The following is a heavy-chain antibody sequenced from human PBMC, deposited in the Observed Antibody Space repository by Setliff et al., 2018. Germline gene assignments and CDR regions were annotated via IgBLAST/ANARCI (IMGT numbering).Heavy chain of an antibody. CDR2: IYWNDDK. D-gene: IGHD2-21*01. CDR3: AHIAGGGNSPRHDY. J-gene: IGHJ4*02. V-gene: IGHV2-5*01. CDR1: GLSLSSSGVG. Sequence: SGPTLVNPTQTLTLTCTFSGLSLSSSGVGVGWIRQPPGKALEWLALIYWNDDKRYSPSLKSRLTITKDTSKNQVVLTMTNMDPVDTATYYCAHIAGGGNSPRHDYWGQGTLVTVSS.